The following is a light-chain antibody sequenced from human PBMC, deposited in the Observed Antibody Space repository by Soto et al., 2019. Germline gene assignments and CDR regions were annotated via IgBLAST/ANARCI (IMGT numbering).Light chain of an antibody. Sequence: EIVLTQSPGTLSLSPGYRAPLSGRASQRVSTFLAWYQQRPGQAPRLLISEASNRATGIPARFSGSGSGTDFTLTISSLEPEEFAVYDCQQSHNWPRTFGQGTKVEIK. CDR1: QRVSTF. V-gene: IGKV3-11*01. CDR2: EAS. J-gene: IGKJ1*01. CDR3: QQSHNWPRT.